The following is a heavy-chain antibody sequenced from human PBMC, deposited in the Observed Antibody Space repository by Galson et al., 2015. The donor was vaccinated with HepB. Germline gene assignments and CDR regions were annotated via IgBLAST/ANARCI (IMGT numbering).Heavy chain of an antibody. Sequence: SLRLSCAASGFTFNTYSMSWVRQAPGKGLEWVSAISGGGGSTYYADSVKGRFTISRDNSKNTLYLQMSSLRAGDTAVYYCAKEGYCTNGVCYTEDYWGQGTLVTVSS. V-gene: IGHV3-23*01. D-gene: IGHD2-8*01. CDR3: AKEGYCTNGVCYTEDY. CDR2: ISGGGGST. CDR1: GFTFNTYS. J-gene: IGHJ4*02.